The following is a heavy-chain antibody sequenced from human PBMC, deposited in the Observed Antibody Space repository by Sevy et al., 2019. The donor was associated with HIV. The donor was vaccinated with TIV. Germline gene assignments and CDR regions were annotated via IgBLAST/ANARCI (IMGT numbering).Heavy chain of an antibody. V-gene: IGHV3-21*01. CDR2: ISSSSSYI. CDR1: GFTFSSYS. CDR3: ATGKVNYYDTSFARV. J-gene: IGHJ4*02. Sequence: GGSLRLSCAASGFTFSSYSMNRVRQAPGKGLEWVSSISSSSSYIYYADSVKGRFTISRDNAKNSLYLQMNSLRAEDTAVYYCATGKVNYYDTSFARVWGQGTLVTVSS. D-gene: IGHD3-22*01.